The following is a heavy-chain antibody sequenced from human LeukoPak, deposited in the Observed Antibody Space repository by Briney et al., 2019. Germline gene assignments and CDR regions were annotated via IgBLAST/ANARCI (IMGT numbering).Heavy chain of an antibody. J-gene: IGHJ4*02. V-gene: IGHV1-69*05. Sequence: ASVKVSCKASGGTFSSYAISWVRQAPGQGLEWVGRIIPIFGTANYAQKFQGRVTITTDESTSTAYMELSSLRSEDTAVYYCARYSVHGDFDYWRQGTLVTVSS. D-gene: IGHD1-1*01. CDR3: ARYSVHGDFDY. CDR1: GGTFSSYA. CDR2: IIPIFGTA.